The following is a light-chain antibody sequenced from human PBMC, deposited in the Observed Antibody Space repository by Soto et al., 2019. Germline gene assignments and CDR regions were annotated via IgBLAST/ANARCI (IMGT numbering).Light chain of an antibody. CDR1: QSINSS. CDR3: QQSYSTPFMYT. V-gene: IGKV1-39*01. CDR2: AAS. J-gene: IGKJ2*01. Sequence: DIQMTKSPSSLSASVGDRVTITCRASQSINSSLNWYPQQPGKAPKLLLYAASSLQSGVPSRFSGSGSGTEFTLTISTLQPEDVATYYLQQSYSTPFMYTFGQGTKLDIK.